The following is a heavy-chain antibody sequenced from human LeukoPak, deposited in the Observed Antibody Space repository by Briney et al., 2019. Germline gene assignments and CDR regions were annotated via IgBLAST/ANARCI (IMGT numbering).Heavy chain of an antibody. CDR3: ARGYSRSSYYFDS. Sequence: SETLSLTCTVSGGSISSSSYYWGWIRQPPGKGLEWIGSIYYSGSTSYNPSLTSRVTISVDTSKNQFSLKLSSVTAADTAVYYCARGYSRSSYYFDSWGQGTLVTVSS. CDR1: GGSISSSSYY. V-gene: IGHV4-39*07. D-gene: IGHD6-6*01. CDR2: IYYSGST. J-gene: IGHJ4*02.